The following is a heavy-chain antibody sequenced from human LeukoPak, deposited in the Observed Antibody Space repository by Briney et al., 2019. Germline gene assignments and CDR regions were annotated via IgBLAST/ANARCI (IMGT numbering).Heavy chain of an antibody. Sequence: GASVKVSCKASGYTFTSYDINWVRQATGQGLEWMGWINPNSGGTNYAQKFQGWVTMTRDTSISTAYMELSRLRSDDTAVYYCARGGVIAAAYSYDYWGQGTLVTVSS. V-gene: IGHV1-2*04. CDR1: GYTFTSYD. CDR2: INPNSGGT. J-gene: IGHJ4*02. D-gene: IGHD6-13*01. CDR3: ARGGVIAAAYSYDY.